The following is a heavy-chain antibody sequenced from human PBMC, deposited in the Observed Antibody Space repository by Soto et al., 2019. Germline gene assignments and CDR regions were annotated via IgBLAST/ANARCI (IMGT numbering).Heavy chain of an antibody. D-gene: IGHD3-10*01. J-gene: IGHJ6*02. CDR2: ISSSSSYI. Sequence: VGSLRLSCAASGFTFSSYSMNWVRQAPGKGLEWVSSISSSSSYIYYADTVKGRFTISRDNAKNSLYLQMNSLRAEDTAVYYCARDRDVYYYYGMDVWGQGTTVTVSS. V-gene: IGHV3-21*01. CDR3: ARDRDVYYYYGMDV. CDR1: GFTFSSYS.